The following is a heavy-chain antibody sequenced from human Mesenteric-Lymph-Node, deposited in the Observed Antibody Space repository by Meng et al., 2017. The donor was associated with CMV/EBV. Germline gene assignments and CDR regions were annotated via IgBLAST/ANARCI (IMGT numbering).Heavy chain of an antibody. CDR1: GITFDDYG. CDR2: INWNGGS. J-gene: IGHJ5*02. Sequence: GGSLRLSCVASGITFDDYGMSWVRQGPGKGLEWVSGINWNGGSADSVKGRFTISRDNAKNSLYLQMDSLRAEDTAVYYCAREANSGHSASDWFDPWGQGTLVTVSS. CDR3: AREANSGHSASDWFDP. V-gene: IGHV3-20*04. D-gene: IGHD4-23*01.